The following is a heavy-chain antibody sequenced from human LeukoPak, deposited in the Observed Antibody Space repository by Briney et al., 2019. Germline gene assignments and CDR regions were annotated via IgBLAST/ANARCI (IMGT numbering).Heavy chain of an antibody. CDR1: GVSVSSGGYY. CDR3: ARHSYSSSWFDY. Sequence: SETLSLTCTVSGVSVSSGGYYWSWLRQHPGKGLEWIGYIYYSGSTYYTPSLKSRVTISVDTSKNPLSLKLSSVTAADTAEYYCARHSYSSSWFDYWGQGTLAPVSS. J-gene: IGHJ4*02. D-gene: IGHD6-13*01. V-gene: IGHV4-31*03. CDR2: IYYSGST.